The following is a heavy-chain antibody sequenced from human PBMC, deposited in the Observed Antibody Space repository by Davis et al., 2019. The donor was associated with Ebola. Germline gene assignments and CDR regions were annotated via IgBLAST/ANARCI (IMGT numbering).Heavy chain of an antibody. V-gene: IGHV4-34*01. D-gene: IGHD1-1*01. CDR2: INHSGST. J-gene: IGHJ4*02. CDR3: ARNWYFDY. Sequence: SETLSLTCAVYRGSFSGYYWSWIRQPPGKGLEWIGEINHSGSTNYNPSLKSRVTISVDTSKNQFSLKLSSVTAADTAVYYCARNWYFDYWGQGTLVTVSS. CDR1: RGSFSGYY.